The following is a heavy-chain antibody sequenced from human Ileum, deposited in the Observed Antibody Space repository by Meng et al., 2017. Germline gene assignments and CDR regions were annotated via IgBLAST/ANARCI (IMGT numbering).Heavy chain of an antibody. CDR3: ARDSGYDKNWFDP. D-gene: IGHD5-12*01. Sequence: VQLQESGPGLVRPSETLSLTCTVSGGSVISNSYYWSWIRQPPGKGLEWIGFIYYSGSTNYNPSLKSRVTISVDTSKNQFSLKVSSVTAADTAVYYCARDSGYDKNWFDPWRQGTLVTVSS. J-gene: IGHJ5*02. CDR1: GGSVISNSYY. V-gene: IGHV4-61*01. CDR2: IYYSGST.